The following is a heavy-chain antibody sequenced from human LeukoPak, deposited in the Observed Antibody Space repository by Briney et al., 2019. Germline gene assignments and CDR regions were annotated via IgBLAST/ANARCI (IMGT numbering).Heavy chain of an antibody. CDR3: ARRNWCDP. V-gene: IGHV3-7*05. J-gene: IGHJ5*02. CDR2: IKDDGSEK. CDR1: GLSFNGYW. Sequence: GGSLRLSCVGSGLSFNGYWMNWVRQAPGKGLEWVATIKDDGSEKYYVDSVEGRFTISRDDAKKSLYLEMNSLRAEDTGVYYCARRNWCDPWGQGTLVTVSS.